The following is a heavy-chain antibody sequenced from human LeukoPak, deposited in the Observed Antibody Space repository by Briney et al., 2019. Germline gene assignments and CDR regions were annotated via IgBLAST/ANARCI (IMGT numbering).Heavy chain of an antibody. Sequence: GGSLRLSCEASGFTFNTYSMNWARQAPGKGLEWVSSIDGSGGYMFYTDSVKGRFIISRDNAKDSLYLQMNSLRVEDTAVYYCLRGDRRDYWGQGTLVTVSS. CDR3: LRGDRRDY. CDR2: IDGSGGYM. J-gene: IGHJ4*02. CDR1: GFTFNTYS. V-gene: IGHV3-21*06.